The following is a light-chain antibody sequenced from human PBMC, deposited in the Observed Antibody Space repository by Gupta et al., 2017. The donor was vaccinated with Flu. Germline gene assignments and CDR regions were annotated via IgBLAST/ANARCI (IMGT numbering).Light chain of an antibody. CDR3: CSYAGSNIVV. CDR1: SSDVGGYNY. J-gene: IGLJ2*01. CDR2: EVS. V-gene: IGLV2-8*01. Sequence: QSALTQPPSASGSPGQSVTNSCTGTSSDVGGYNYVSWYQQHPGKAPKLMIYEVSKRPSGVPDRFSGSKSGNTASLTVSGLQAEDEADYYCCSYAGSNIVVFGGGTKMTVL.